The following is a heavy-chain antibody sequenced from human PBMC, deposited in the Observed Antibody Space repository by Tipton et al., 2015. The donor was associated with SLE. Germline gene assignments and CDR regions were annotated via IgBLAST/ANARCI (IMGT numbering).Heavy chain of an antibody. CDR3: ARECCYGVGATQAFDI. Sequence: QLVQSGAEVKKPGSSVKVSCKASGGTFSSYAISWVRQAPGQGLEWMGRIIPIFGTANYAQKFQGRVTITADESTSTAYMEPSSLRSEDTAVYYCARECCYGVGATQAFDIWGQGTMVTVSS. D-gene: IGHD1-26*01. CDR1: GGTFSSYA. CDR2: IIPIFGTA. V-gene: IGHV1-69*15. J-gene: IGHJ3*02.